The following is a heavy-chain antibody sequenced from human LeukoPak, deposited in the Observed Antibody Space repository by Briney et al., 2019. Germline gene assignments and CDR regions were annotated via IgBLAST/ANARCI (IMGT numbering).Heavy chain of an antibody. Sequence: ASVKVSCKASGYTFIDYYMHWMRQAPGQGPEWMGCINPNGGGTSYAQKFQGRVTMTRDTSISVAYMELSRLSSDDTAVYYCARGPSSGAFDIWGQGTMVTVSS. CDR1: GYTFIDYY. V-gene: IGHV1-2*02. D-gene: IGHD7-27*01. J-gene: IGHJ3*02. CDR2: INPNGGGT. CDR3: ARGPSSGAFDI.